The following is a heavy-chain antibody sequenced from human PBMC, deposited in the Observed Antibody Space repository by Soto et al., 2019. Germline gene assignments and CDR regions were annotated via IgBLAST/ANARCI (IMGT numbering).Heavy chain of an antibody. J-gene: IGHJ3*02. V-gene: IGHV4-30-4*07. CDR3: AREAVARGIENDAFDI. CDR2: IYYSGST. Sequence: PSESLSLTCAVSGGSISSGGYSWSWIRQPPGKGLEWIGYIYYSGSTYYNPSLKSRVTISVDTSKNQFSLKLSSVTAADTAVYYCAREAVARGIENDAFDIWGQGTMVTVSS. CDR1: GGSISSGGYS. D-gene: IGHD6-19*01.